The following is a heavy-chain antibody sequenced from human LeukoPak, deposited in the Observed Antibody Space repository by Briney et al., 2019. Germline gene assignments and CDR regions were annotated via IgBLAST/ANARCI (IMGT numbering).Heavy chain of an antibody. CDR3: ARDRNDYGDGSYYYYYGMDV. CDR2: ISYDGSNK. Sequence: GGSLRLSCAASGFTFSSYAMHWVRQAPGKGLEWVAVISYDGSNKYYADSVKGRFTISRDNAKNSLYLQMNSLRAEDAAVYYCARDRNDYGDGSYYYYYGMDVWGQGATVTVSS. D-gene: IGHD4-17*01. J-gene: IGHJ6*02. CDR1: GFTFSSYA. V-gene: IGHV3-30-3*01.